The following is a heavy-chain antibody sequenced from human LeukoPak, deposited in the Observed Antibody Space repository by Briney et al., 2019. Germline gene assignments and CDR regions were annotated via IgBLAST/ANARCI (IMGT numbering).Heavy chain of an antibody. CDR3: ARDNILTGLT. CDR2: IRYDGSNK. Sequence: GGSLRLSCAASGFTFSSYGMHRVRQAPGKGLEWVAFIRYDGSNKYYADSVKGRFTISRDNAKNSLYLQMNSLTAEDTAVYYCARDNILTGLTGGQGTLVTVSS. D-gene: IGHD3-9*01. V-gene: IGHV3-30*02. J-gene: IGHJ4*02. CDR1: GFTFSSYG.